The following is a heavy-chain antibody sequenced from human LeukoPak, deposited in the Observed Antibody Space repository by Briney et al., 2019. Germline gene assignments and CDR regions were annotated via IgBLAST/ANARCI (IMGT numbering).Heavy chain of an antibody. CDR1: GGSISGYY. D-gene: IGHD1-26*01. J-gene: IGHJ3*02. CDR3: AREGDDGSYWAGDAFDI. Sequence: SETLSLTCTVSGGSISGYYWSWIRQPAGKGLEWIGRIYTSGSTNYNPSLKSRVTMSVDTSKNQFSLKLSSVTAADTAVYYCAREGDDGSYWAGDAFDIWGQGTMVTVSS. CDR2: IYTSGST. V-gene: IGHV4-4*07.